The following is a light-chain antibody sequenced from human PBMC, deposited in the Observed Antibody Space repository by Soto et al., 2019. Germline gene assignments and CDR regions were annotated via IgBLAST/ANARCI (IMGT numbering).Light chain of an antibody. CDR3: QQYGSSWT. J-gene: IGKJ1*01. V-gene: IGKV1-5*03. CDR2: KAS. CDR1: QTISTW. Sequence: IQMTQSPSTLSASVGDRVTFTCRASQTISTWLAWYQQKPGEAPKLLIYKASTLEVGVPSRFSASGSGTDFTLTISRLEPEDFAVYYCQQYGSSWTFGQGTKVDIK.